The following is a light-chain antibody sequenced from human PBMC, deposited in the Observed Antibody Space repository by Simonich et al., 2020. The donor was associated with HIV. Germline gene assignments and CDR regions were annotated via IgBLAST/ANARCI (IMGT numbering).Light chain of an antibody. J-gene: IGKJ4*01. V-gene: IGKV1-5*03. Sequence: DIQMTQSPSTLSASVGNRVTITCRASQSISDWLAWYQQKPGKAPKVLIYKASTLESGVPSRFSGSGSGTEFTLTISSLQPDDFATYYCQQYNGYSLTFGGGTKVEIK. CDR1: QSISDW. CDR3: QQYNGYSLT. CDR2: KAS.